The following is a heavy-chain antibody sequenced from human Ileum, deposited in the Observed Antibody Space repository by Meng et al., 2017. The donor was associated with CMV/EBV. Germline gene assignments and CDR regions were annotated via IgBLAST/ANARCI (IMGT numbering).Heavy chain of an antibody. D-gene: IGHD3-10*01. CDR3: ARRVREVRERSWENWLTP. V-gene: IGHV4-4*07. CDR1: GGSISTYG. J-gene: IGHJ5*02. Sequence: PSDIRSLLHTVAGGSISTYGWNWFRQSAGKRRWWIGRICGTGTIQYNPSFKSRLTLSLDTSKSQFSLRLTSVTAADTAVYFCARRVREVRERSWENWLTPWGQGILVTVSS. CDR2: ICGTGTI.